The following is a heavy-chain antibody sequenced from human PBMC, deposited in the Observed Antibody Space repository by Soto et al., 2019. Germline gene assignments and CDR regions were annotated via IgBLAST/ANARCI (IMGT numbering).Heavy chain of an antibody. CDR1: GFTFSSYA. J-gene: IGHJ3*02. CDR3: ARRYGSSWYSSAFDI. Sequence: QVQLVESGGGVVQPGRSLRLSCAASGFTFSSYAMHWVRQAPGKGLEWVAVISYDGSNEYYADSVKGRFTISRDNSKNTLNLQMNILRAEDTAVYYCARRYGSSWYSSAFDIWGQGTMVTVSP. V-gene: IGHV3-30-3*01. CDR2: ISYDGSNE. D-gene: IGHD6-13*01.